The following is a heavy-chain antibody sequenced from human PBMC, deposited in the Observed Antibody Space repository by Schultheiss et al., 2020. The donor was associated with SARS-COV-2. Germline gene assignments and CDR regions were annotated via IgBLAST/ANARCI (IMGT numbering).Heavy chain of an antibody. CDR3: ARDRSVVVPAAMRGRWFDP. CDR2: ISSSSSYI. J-gene: IGHJ5*02. CDR1: GFTFSSYA. V-gene: IGHV3-21*01. D-gene: IGHD2-2*01. Sequence: GGSLRLSCAASGFTFSSYAMSWVRQAPGKGLEWVSAISSSSSYIYYADSVKGRFTISRDNSKNTLYLQMNSLRAEDTAVYYCARDRSVVVPAAMRGRWFDPWGQGTLVTVSS.